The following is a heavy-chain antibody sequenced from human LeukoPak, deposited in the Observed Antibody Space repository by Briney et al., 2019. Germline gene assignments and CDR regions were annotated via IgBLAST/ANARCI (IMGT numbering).Heavy chain of an antibody. CDR1: GYTFTSYY. Sequence: ASVKVSCKASGYTFTSYYMHWVRQAPGQGLEWMGIINPSGGSTSYAQKFQGRVTMTRGTSTSTVYMELSSLRSEDTAVYYCARDLIAVAGTLSSWGQGTLVTVSS. J-gene: IGHJ5*02. D-gene: IGHD6-19*01. CDR3: ARDLIAVAGTLSS. CDR2: INPSGGST. V-gene: IGHV1-46*01.